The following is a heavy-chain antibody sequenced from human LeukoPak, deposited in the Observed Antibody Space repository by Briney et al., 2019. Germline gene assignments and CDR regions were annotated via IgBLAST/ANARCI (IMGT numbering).Heavy chain of an antibody. CDR1: GFAFSNYW. Sequence: GGSLRLSCTVSGFAFSNYWMNWVRQAPGKGLEWLATIKQDGSEKYYVDSVKGRFTIPRDNAKNTLYLQMNSLRAEDTAVYYCARDPRTYGSPIDYWGQGTLVTVSS. CDR3: ARDPRTYGSPIDY. J-gene: IGHJ4*02. D-gene: IGHD4-17*01. CDR2: IKQDGSEK. V-gene: IGHV3-7*01.